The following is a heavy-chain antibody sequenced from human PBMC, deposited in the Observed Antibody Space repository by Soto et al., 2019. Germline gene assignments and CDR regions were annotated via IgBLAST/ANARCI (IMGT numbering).Heavy chain of an antibody. Sequence: EVQLVESGGGLVQPGGSLKLSCAASGFTFSGSAMHWVRQASGKGLEWVGRIRSKANSYATAYAASVKGRFTISRDDSKNTAYLQMNSLKTEDTAVYYCTRMTGQGVTVYYWGQGTLVTVSS. CDR2: IRSKANSYAT. CDR1: GFTFSGSA. CDR3: TRMTGQGVTVYY. D-gene: IGHD3-16*01. J-gene: IGHJ4*02. V-gene: IGHV3-73*02.